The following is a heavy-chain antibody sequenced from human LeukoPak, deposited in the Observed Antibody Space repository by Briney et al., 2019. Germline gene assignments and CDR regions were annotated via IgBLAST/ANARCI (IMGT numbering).Heavy chain of an antibody. V-gene: IGHV3-48*03. D-gene: IGHD3-10*02. Sequence: GGSLRLSCAASGFPFSSYSMNWVRQAPGKGLEWVSYISSSGSTIYYADSVKGRFTISRDNAKNSLYLQMNSLRAEDTAVYYCAELGITMIGGVWGKGTTVTISS. J-gene: IGHJ6*04. CDR2: ISSSGSTI. CDR1: GFPFSSYS. CDR3: AELGITMIGGV.